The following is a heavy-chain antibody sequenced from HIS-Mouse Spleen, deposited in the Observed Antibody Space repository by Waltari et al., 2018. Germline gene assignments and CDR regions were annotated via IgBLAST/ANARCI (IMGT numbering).Heavy chain of an antibody. V-gene: IGHV1-69*04. CDR1: GGTLSCYA. J-gene: IGHJ4*02. Sequence: QVQLVQPRDQVRKPGSSVKVPCMASGGTLSCYAISWVRQAPGKGLEWMGRIIPILCIANYAQKFQGRVTITADKSTSTAYMELSSLRSEDTAVYYCARDGTTAYWGQGTLVTVSS. CDR3: ARDGTTAY. CDR2: IIPILCIA. D-gene: IGHD1-7*01.